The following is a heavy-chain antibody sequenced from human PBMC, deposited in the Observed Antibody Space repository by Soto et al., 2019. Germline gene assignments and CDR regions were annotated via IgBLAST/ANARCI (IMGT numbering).Heavy chain of an antibody. CDR2: TYYRSKWYN. J-gene: IGHJ3*02. V-gene: IGHV6-1*01. CDR3: ARGFPRGYKWNYYDAFDI. D-gene: IGHD1-7*01. Sequence: SQTLSLTCAISGDSVSSNSAAWNWIRQSPSRGLEWLGRTYYRSKWYNDYAVSVKSRITINPDTSKNQFSLQLNSVTPEDTAVYYCARGFPRGYKWNYYDAFDIWGQGTMVTVSS. CDR1: GDSVSSNSAA.